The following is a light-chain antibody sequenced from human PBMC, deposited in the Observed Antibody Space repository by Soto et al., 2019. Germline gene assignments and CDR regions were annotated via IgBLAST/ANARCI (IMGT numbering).Light chain of an antibody. CDR1: SVDVGAYDF. V-gene: IGLV2-11*01. CDR2: VVS. CDR3: SSFTTSHTYV. Sequence: QSVLTQPHSVSGSPGQSVTISCTGTSVDVGAYDFVSWYQQHPGKAPKLLIYVVSGRPSGVHHRFSGSKSGNAASLTISGLQAEDEADYYCSSFTTSHTYVFGTGTKLTVL. J-gene: IGLJ1*01.